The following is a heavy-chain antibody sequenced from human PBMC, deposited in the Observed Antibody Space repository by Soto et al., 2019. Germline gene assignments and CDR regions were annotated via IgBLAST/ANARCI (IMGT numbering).Heavy chain of an antibody. CDR2: IYYSGST. CDR1: GGSISSSSYY. Sequence: QLQLQESGPGLVKPSETLSLTCTVSGGSISSSSYYWGWIRQPPGKGLEWIGSIYYSGSTYYNPSLKSRVTISVDTSKNQFSLKLSSVTAADTAVYYCARHLGPTHNFDYWGQGTLVTVSS. J-gene: IGHJ4*02. V-gene: IGHV4-39*01. D-gene: IGHD3-16*01. CDR3: ARHLGPTHNFDY.